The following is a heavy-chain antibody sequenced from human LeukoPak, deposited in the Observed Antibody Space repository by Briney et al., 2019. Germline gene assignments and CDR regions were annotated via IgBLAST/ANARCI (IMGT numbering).Heavy chain of an antibody. CDR3: AKTEILLEADY. CDR1: GYTFSSYG. J-gene: IGHJ4*02. CDR2: IRYDGDNK. Sequence: GGSLRLSCAASGYTFSSYGMHWVRQAPGKGLEWVAFIRYDGDNKYYADSVKGRFTISRDNSKNTLYLQMNSLRAEDTAVYYCAKTEILLEADYWGQGTLVTVSS. V-gene: IGHV3-30*02. D-gene: IGHD2-8*01.